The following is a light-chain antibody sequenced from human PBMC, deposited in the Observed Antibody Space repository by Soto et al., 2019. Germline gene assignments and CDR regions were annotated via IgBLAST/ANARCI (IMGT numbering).Light chain of an antibody. CDR1: SSNIGKNY. V-gene: IGLV1-51*01. Sequence: QSVLTQPPSVSAAPGQTVTISCSGSSSNIGKNYVCWYQQLPGTAPKLLIYDTHERPSGIPDRFSSSKSGTSATLAITGLQPGDEADYYCGTWDSSLFAVVFGGGTQLTVL. CDR2: DTH. J-gene: IGLJ2*01. CDR3: GTWDSSLFAVV.